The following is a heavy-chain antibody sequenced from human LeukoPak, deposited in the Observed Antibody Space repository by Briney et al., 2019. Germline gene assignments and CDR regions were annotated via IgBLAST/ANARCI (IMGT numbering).Heavy chain of an antibody. J-gene: IGHJ6*03. Sequence: ASVKVSCKASGYTFTGYYMHWVRQAPGHGLEWMGWISTNTGNPTYAQGFTGRFVFSLDTSVSTAYLQISSLKAEDTAVYYCARKSVAATPRDIVYQYSYMDVWGKGTTVTVSS. CDR2: ISTNTGNP. CDR1: GYTFTGYY. V-gene: IGHV7-4-1*02. D-gene: IGHD2-15*01. CDR3: ARKSVAATPRDIVYQYSYMDV.